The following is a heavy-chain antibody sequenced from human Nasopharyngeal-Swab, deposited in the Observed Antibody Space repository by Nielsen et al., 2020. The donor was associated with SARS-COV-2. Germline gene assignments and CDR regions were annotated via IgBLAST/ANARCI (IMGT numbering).Heavy chain of an antibody. CDR3: ARGTQIYSSGYSYYYYMDV. D-gene: IGHD3-22*01. J-gene: IGHJ6*03. V-gene: IGHV4-34*01. Sequence: SETLSLTCAVYGGSFSGYYWSWIRQPPGKGLEWIGEINHSGSTNYNPSLKSRVTISVDTSKNQFSLKLSSVTAADTAVYYCARGTQIYSSGYSYYYYMDVRGKGTTVTVSS. CDR1: GGSFSGYY. CDR2: INHSGST.